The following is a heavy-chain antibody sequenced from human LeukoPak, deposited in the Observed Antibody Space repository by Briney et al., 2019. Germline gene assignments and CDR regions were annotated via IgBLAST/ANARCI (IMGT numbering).Heavy chain of an antibody. D-gene: IGHD2/OR15-2a*01. CDR3: ARDTFYYYYGMDV. CDR1: GGSISSSSYY. Sequence: SETLSLTCTVSGGSISSSSYYWGWIRQPPGKGLEWIGSIYYSGSTCYNPSLKSRVTISVDTSKNQFSLKLSSVTAADTAVYYCARDTFYYYYGMDVWGQGTTVTVSS. V-gene: IGHV4-39*07. CDR2: IYYSGST. J-gene: IGHJ6*02.